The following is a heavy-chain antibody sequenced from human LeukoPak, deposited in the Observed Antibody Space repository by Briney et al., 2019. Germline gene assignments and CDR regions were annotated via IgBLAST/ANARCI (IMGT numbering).Heavy chain of an antibody. J-gene: IGHJ4*02. V-gene: IGHV7-4-1*02. CDR1: GYPFSDHF. CDR2: IDTTTGNP. Sequence: RASVKVSCKASGYPFSDHFLNWVRQAPGQGLEWMGNIDTTTGNPRYAQDFTGRFVFSLDTSVSTAYLQITSLKADDTAAYYCVRGTPTPGMDYWGQGTQVTVSS. D-gene: IGHD3-10*01. CDR3: VRGTPTPGMDY.